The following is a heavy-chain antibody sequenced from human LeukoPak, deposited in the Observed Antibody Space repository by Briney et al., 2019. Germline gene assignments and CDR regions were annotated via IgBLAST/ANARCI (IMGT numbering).Heavy chain of an antibody. J-gene: IGHJ4*02. Sequence: PSETLSLTCAVYGGSFSGYYWSWIRQPPGKGLEWIGEINHSGSTNYNPSLKSRVTISVDTSKNQFSLKLSSVTAADTAVYYCARGGGVRYYGSGNIYYFDYWGQGTLVTVSS. CDR2: INHSGST. D-gene: IGHD3-10*01. V-gene: IGHV4-34*01. CDR3: ARGGGVRYYGSGNIYYFDY. CDR1: GGSFSGYY.